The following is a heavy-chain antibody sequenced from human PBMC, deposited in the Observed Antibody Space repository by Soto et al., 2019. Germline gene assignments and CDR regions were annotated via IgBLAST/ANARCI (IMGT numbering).Heavy chain of an antibody. CDR2: IIPIFGTA. CDR1: GGTFSSYA. D-gene: IGHD3-22*01. J-gene: IGHJ4*02. CDR3: ARGSYDGGPPGY. V-gene: IGHV1-69*13. Sequence: GASVKVSCKASGGTFSSYAISWVRQAPGQGLEWMGGIIPIFGTANYAQKFQGRVTITADESTSTAYMELSSLRSEDTAAYYCARGSYDGGPPGYWGQGTLVTVSS.